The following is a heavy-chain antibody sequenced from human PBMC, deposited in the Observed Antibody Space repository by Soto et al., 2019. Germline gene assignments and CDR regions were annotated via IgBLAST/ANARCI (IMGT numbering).Heavy chain of an antibody. CDR1: GGTFSSYA. CDR2: IIPIFGTA. D-gene: IGHD3-16*02. CDR3: ARGDFTFGGVIVTYGKFDY. V-gene: IGHV1-69*01. J-gene: IGHJ4*02. Sequence: QVQLVQSGAEVKKPGSSVKVSCKASGGTFSSYAISWVRQAPGQGLEWMGGIIPIFGTANYAQKFQGRVTITADESTSTAYMELSSLRSEDTAVYYCARGDFTFGGVIVTYGKFDYWGQGTLVTVSS.